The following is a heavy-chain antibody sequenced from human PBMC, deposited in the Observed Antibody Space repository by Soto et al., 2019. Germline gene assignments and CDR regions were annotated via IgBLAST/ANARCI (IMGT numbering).Heavy chain of an antibody. D-gene: IGHD6-6*01. CDR3: TRDILEYSSSSDYFDY. J-gene: IGHJ4*02. V-gene: IGHV3-49*03. Sequence: PGGSLRLSCTASGFTFGDYAMSWFRQAPGKGLEWVGFIRSKAYGGTTEYAASVKGRFTISRDDSKSIAYLQMNSLKTEDTAVYYCTRDILEYSSSSDYFDYWGQGTLVTVSS. CDR2: IRSKAYGGTT. CDR1: GFTFGDYA.